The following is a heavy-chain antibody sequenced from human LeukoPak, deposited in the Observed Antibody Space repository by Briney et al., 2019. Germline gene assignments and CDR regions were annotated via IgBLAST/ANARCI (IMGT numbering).Heavy chain of an antibody. Sequence: SETLSLTCTVSGGSISSSSYYWGWIRQPPGKGLEWIGSIYYSGSTYYNPSLKSRVTISVDTSKNQFSLKLSSVTAADTAVYYCARSQCELLRRLVYFQHWGQGTLVTVSS. CDR2: IYYSGST. D-gene: IGHD1-26*01. CDR3: ARSQCELLRRLVYFQH. CDR1: GGSISSSSYY. V-gene: IGHV4-39*01. J-gene: IGHJ1*01.